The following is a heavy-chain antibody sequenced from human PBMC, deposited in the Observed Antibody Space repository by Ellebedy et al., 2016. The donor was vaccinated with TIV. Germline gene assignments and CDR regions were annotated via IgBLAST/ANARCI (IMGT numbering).Heavy chain of an antibody. D-gene: IGHD6-19*01. Sequence: AASVKVSCKASVYTFSSYFLHWVRQAPGQGLEWMGIINPSGGSTTYAQNLQGRVTMTRDTSTTTVYMELSSLRSEDTAVYYCARARSSGWLHTPDYWGQGTLVIVSS. CDR1: VYTFSSYF. CDR2: INPSGGST. CDR3: ARARSSGWLHTPDY. V-gene: IGHV1-46*04. J-gene: IGHJ4*02.